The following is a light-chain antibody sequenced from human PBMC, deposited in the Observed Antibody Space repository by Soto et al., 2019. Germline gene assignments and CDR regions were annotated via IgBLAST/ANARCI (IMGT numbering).Light chain of an antibody. V-gene: IGKV1-12*01. CDR1: QGISSW. CDR3: QQLYTFPLT. Sequence: DIQMTQSPSSVSASVGDRVTITCRASQGISSWLAWYQQKPGRAPNLLIYVASSLQSGVPLRFSGSGSGTDFTLSISSLQPEDVATYYCQQLYTFPLTFGQGTRLEIK. CDR2: VAS. J-gene: IGKJ5*01.